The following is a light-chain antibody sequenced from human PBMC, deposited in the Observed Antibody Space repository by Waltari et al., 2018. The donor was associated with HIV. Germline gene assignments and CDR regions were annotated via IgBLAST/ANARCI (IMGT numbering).Light chain of an antibody. J-gene: IGKJ2*01. CDR2: KES. CDR3: HQYSNSSPYT. Sequence: DIQMTQSPSTLSASVGGRVIITCRASRDINNWLAWYQQKPGKAPRLLMYKESILESGVPSRFSGRGSGTEFTLTINNLQPEDFATYYCHQYSNSSPYTFGPGTKL. V-gene: IGKV1-5*03. CDR1: RDINNW.